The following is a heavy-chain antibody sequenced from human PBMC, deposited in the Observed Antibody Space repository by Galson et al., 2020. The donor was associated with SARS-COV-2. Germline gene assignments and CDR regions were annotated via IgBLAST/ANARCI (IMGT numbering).Heavy chain of an antibody. V-gene: IGHV3-7*01. CDR2: IKQDGHEK. Sequence: GGSLRLSCAASGFTFSRYWMSWVRQAPGKGLEWVANIKQDGHEKYYVDSVKGRFTISRDNAKNSLYLQMTRLRVEDTAVYYCASTEWLAHCYWGQGTLVTVSS. CDR1: GFTFSRYW. CDR3: ASTEWLAHCY. D-gene: IGHD6-19*01. J-gene: IGHJ4*02.